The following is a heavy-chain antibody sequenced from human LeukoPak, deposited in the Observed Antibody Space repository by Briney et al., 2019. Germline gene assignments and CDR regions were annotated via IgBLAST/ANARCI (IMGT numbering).Heavy chain of an antibody. CDR3: ASGILTGYPKYYYYGMDV. CDR1: GYTFTSYA. D-gene: IGHD3-9*01. CDR2: INAGNGNT. V-gene: IGHV1-3*01. J-gene: IGHJ6*04. Sequence: ASVKVSCKASGYTFTSYAMHWVRQAPGQRLEWMGWINAGNGNTKYSQKFQGRVTITRDTSASTAYMELGSLRSEDTAVYYCASGILTGYPKYYYYGMDVWGKGTTVTVSS.